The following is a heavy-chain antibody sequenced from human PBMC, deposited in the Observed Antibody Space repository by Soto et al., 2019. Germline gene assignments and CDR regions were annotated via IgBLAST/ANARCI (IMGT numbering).Heavy chain of an antibody. CDR1: AFTFSNYY. D-gene: IGHD2-8*02. Sequence: EVQLVASGGGLVQPGGSLRLSCAASAFTFSNYYMSWVRQAPGKGLEWLANIKEDGSDKYYVDSVKGRFTISRDNAENSLYLQMNSLRAEDTAVYSGARCVRCTVDYWGQGTLVTVSS. CDR3: ARCVRCTVDY. V-gene: IGHV3-7*01. J-gene: IGHJ4*02. CDR2: IKEDGSDK.